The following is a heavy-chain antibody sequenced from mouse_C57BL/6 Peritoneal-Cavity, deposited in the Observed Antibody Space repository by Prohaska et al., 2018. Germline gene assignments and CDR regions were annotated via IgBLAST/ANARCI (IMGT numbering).Heavy chain of an antibody. CDR3: MRYGNYWYFDV. CDR2: INSDGSAI. J-gene: IGHJ1*03. Sequence: EVQLLETGGGLVQPGGSRGLSCEGSGFTFSGFWMSWVRQTPGKTLEWIGDINSDGSAINYAPSIKDRFTIFRDKDKSTLYLQMSNVRSEDTATYFCMRYGNYWYFDVLGTGTTVTVSS. CDR1: GFTFSGFW. V-gene: IGHV11-2*01. D-gene: IGHD2-1*01.